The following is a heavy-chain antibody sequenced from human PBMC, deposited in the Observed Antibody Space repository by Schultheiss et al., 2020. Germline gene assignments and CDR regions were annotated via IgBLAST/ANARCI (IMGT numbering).Heavy chain of an antibody. CDR2: INSDGSST. CDR1: GFTFSSYA. V-gene: IGHV3-74*01. J-gene: IGHJ6*02. D-gene: IGHD6-19*01. CDR3: ARVGSSGWYGYYYYGMDV. Sequence: GGSLRLSCSASGFTFSSYAMHWVRQAPGKGLVWVSRINSDGSSTSYADSVKGRFTISRDNAKNTLYLQMNSLRAEDTAVYYCARVGSSGWYGYYYYGMDVWGQGTTVTVSS.